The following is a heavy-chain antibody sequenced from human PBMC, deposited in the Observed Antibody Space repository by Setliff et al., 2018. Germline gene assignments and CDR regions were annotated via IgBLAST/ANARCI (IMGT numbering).Heavy chain of an antibody. CDR3: AKEISGGLIGNGMDV. V-gene: IGHV3-53*01. CDR2: LYDDGSK. Sequence: GGSLRLSCAASGFTVSANDMSWVRQAPGKGLEWISLLYDDGSKFYADSVKGRFTISRDNAKKSLYLQMNSLRAEDTAVYYCAKEISGGLIGNGMDVWGQGTTVTVS. J-gene: IGHJ6*02. CDR1: GFTVSAND. D-gene: IGHD3-16*02.